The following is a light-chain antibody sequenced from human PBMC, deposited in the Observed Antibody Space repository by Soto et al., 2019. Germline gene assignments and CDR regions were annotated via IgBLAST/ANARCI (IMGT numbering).Light chain of an antibody. Sequence: QSALTQPPSASGSPGQSVTISCTGTSSDVGGYNYVSWYQQHPGKAPKLMIYEVSKRPSGVPDRFSGSKSGNTASLTVTGLQAEDEDDYYCSSYAGSTPYVFGTGTEVTVL. CDR3: SSYAGSTPYV. CDR2: EVS. CDR1: SSDVGGYNY. V-gene: IGLV2-8*01. J-gene: IGLJ1*01.